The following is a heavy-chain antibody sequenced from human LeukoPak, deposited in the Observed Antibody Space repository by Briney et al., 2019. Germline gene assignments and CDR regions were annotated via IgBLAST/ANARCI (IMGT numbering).Heavy chain of an antibody. V-gene: IGHV3-30*04. D-gene: IGHD3-16*01. J-gene: IGHJ4*02. CDR2: ISYDGNNE. CDR3: ARELNGYGYYFFDY. Sequence: GGSLRLSCAASGFTFGAYAMHWVRQSPGKGLEWVALISYDGNNEWYADSVKGRFTVSRDNSKNTLYLQMNSLRVEDTAVYYCARELNGYGYYFFDYWGPGTLVTVSS. CDR1: GFTFGAYA.